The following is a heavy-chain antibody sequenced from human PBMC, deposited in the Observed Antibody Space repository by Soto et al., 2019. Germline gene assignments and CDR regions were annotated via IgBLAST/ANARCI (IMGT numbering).Heavy chain of an antibody. Sequence: ASVKVSCKASGYTFTSYGISWVRQAPGQGLEWMGWISAYNGNTNYAQKLQGRVTMTTDTSTSTAYVELRSLRSDDTAVYSCASEYSSGWYKSDAFDIWRQGTMVTVSS. CDR1: GYTFTSYG. J-gene: IGHJ3*02. CDR2: ISAYNGNT. D-gene: IGHD6-19*01. CDR3: ASEYSSGWYKSDAFDI. V-gene: IGHV1-18*01.